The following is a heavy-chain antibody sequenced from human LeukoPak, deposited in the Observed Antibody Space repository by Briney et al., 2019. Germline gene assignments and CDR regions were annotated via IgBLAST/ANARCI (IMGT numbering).Heavy chain of an antibody. D-gene: IGHD2-2*01. J-gene: IGHJ4*02. CDR1: GGTFSSYA. CDR2: IIPIFGTA. Sequence: SVKVSCKASGGTFSSYAISWVRQAPGQGLEWMGGIIPIFGTANYAQKFQGRVTITADESTSTAYMELSSLRSEDTAVYYCARDELGCSSTSCQNWGQGTLVTVSS. V-gene: IGHV1-69*13. CDR3: ARDELGCSSTSCQN.